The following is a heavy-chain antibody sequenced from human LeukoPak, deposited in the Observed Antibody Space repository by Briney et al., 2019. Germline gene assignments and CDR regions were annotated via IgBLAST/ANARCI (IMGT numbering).Heavy chain of an antibody. CDR1: GGSISSYY. CDR2: IYYSGST. Sequence: SETLSLTCTVSGGSISSYYWSWIRQPPGKGREWIGYIYYSGSTNYNPSLKSRVTISVDTSKNQFSLKLSSVTAADTAVYYCARVKRVYCGGDCYHNAFDIWGQGTMVTVSS. J-gene: IGHJ3*02. CDR3: ARVKRVYCGGDCYHNAFDI. D-gene: IGHD2-21*01. V-gene: IGHV4-59*01.